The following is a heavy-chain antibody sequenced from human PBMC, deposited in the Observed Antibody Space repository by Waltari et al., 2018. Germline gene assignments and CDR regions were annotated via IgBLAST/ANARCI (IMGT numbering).Heavy chain of an antibody. CDR2: ISWNSGSI. D-gene: IGHD2-15*01. Sequence: EVQLVESGGGLVQPGRSLRLSCAASGFTFDDYAMHWVRQAPGKGLEWVSGISWNSGSIGYADSVKGRFTISRDNAKNSLYLQMNSLRAEDTAVYYCAKVGKYCSGGSCYSLRYYYMDVWGKGTTVTVSS. CDR3: AKVGKYCSGGSCYSLRYYYMDV. V-gene: IGHV3-9*01. J-gene: IGHJ6*03. CDR1: GFTFDDYA.